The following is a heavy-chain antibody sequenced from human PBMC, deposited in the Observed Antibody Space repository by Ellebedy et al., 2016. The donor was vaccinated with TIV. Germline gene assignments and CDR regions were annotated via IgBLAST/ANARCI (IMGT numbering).Heavy chain of an antibody. CDR3: ARDNYLGFGKSFHFDH. D-gene: IGHD4-11*01. J-gene: IGHJ4*02. V-gene: IGHV1-2*02. CDR1: GYTFTAYH. CDR2: IYPYSGGT. Sequence: ASVKVSCKASGYTFTAYHIHWVRQAPGQGLEWMGWIYPYSGGTNYAPKFQGRVTMTRDTSISPAYMEVSSLTSDDTAVYYCARDNYLGFGKSFHFDHWGQGTPVTVSS.